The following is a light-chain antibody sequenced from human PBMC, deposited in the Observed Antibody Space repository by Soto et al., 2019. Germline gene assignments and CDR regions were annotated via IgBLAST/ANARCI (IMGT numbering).Light chain of an antibody. CDR1: STDIGGYDF. Sequence: QSALTQPPSASGSPGQSVTISCSGTSTDIGGYDFVSWYQQQPGKAPRLLIYEVYNRPAGVPDRFSGSKSGNTASLTVSGLQDADEADYYCASSARSQDPRVVFGGGTKLTVL. CDR3: ASSARSQDPRVV. J-gene: IGLJ2*01. CDR2: EVY. V-gene: IGLV2-8*01.